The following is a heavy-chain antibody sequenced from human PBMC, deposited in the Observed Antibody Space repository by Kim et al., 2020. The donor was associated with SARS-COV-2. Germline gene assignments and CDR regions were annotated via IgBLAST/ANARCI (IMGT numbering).Heavy chain of an antibody. CDR1: GFTLSNYS. CDR3: ARKGGGAYYGNWFDP. V-gene: IGHV3-21*01. CDR2: ISSSSSYI. J-gene: IGHJ5*02. D-gene: IGHD1-26*01. Sequence: GGSLRLSCAASGFTLSNYSMNWVRQAPGKGLEWVSSISSSSSYIYYADSVKGRFTISRDNAKNSLYLQMNSLRAEDTAVYYCARKGGGAYYGNWFDPWGQGTLVTVSS.